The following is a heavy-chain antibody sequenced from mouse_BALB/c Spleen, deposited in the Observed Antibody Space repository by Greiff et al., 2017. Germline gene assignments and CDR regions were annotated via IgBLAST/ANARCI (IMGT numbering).Heavy chain of an antibody. CDR2: SRNKANDYTT. CDR1: GFTFSDFY. D-gene: IGHD2-14*01. J-gene: IGHJ2*01. Sequence: DVKLVESGGGLVQPGGSLRLSCATSGFTFSDFYMEWVRQPPGKRLEWIAASRNKANDYTTEYSASVKGRFIVSRDTSQSILYLQMNALRAEDTAIYYCARVRYDYFDYWGQGTTLTVSS. V-gene: IGHV7-1*02. CDR3: ARVRYDYFDY.